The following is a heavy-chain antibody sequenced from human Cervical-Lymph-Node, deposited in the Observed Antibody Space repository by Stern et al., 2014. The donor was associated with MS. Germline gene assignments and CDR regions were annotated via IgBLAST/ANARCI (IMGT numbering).Heavy chain of an antibody. D-gene: IGHD3-3*01. V-gene: IGHV7-4-1*02. CDR2: VNTNTGNP. CDR1: GYTFTSYA. J-gene: IGHJ2*01. Sequence: VQLVQSGSELKKPGASVKVSCKASGYTFTSYAMNWVRQAPGQGLEWMGWVNTNTGNPTYAQGFTGRFVFSLDTSVSTAYLQISSLKAEDTAVYYCASTRGVLRFLEWFPGYFDLWGRGTLVTVSS. CDR3: ASTRGVLRFLEWFPGYFDL.